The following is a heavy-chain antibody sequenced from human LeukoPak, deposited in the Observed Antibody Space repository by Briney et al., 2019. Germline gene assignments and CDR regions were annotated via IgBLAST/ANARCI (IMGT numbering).Heavy chain of an antibody. CDR1: GFTFSSYA. D-gene: IGHD3-10*01. CDR2: ISSTGGST. V-gene: IGHV3-23*01. Sequence: HPGGSLRLSCAASGFTFSSYAMSWVRQAPGKGLEWVSAISSTGGSTYYADSVKGRFTISRDNSKDTLYLQMNSLRAEDTAVYYRAKGIYASGSSYFDYWGQGTLVTVSS. CDR3: AKGIYASGSSYFDY. J-gene: IGHJ4*02.